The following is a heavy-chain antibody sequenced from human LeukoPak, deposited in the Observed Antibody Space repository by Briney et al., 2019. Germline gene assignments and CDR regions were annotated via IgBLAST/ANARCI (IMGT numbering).Heavy chain of an antibody. CDR1: GFTFSTYN. Sequence: GRSLRLSCAASGFTFSTYNMNWVRRTPGKGLEWVSSITTSSSYMFYADSVRGRFTISRDNAENSLYLQMNSLRAEDTAVYYCARGGVIPDYWGQGTLVTVSS. V-gene: IGHV3-21*01. CDR3: ARGGVIPDY. D-gene: IGHD2-21*01. J-gene: IGHJ4*02. CDR2: ITTSSSYM.